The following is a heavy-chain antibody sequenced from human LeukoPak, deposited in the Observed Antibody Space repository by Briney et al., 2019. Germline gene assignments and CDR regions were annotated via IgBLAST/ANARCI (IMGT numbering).Heavy chain of an antibody. J-gene: IGHJ4*02. V-gene: IGHV4-59*01. D-gene: IGHD6-13*01. Sequence: SETLFLTCTVSGGSISSYYWSWIRQPPGKGLEWIGYIYYSGSTNYNPSLKSRVTISVDTSKNQFSLKLGSVTAADTAVYYCARDRRYSSSWLFDYWGQGTLVTVST. CDR3: ARDRRYSSSWLFDY. CDR1: GGSISSYY. CDR2: IYYSGST.